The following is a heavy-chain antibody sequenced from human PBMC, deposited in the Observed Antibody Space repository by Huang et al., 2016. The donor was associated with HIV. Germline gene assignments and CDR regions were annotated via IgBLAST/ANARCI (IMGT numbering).Heavy chain of an antibody. CDR3: ASSDVDFRSAYYIMDD. Sequence: QVQLVQSGAEVKKPGSSVKVSCRASGGSFSKYAFSWVRQAPGHGLGWMGGFIPLFGTADYVQKFQGRVTITADESTSTAYMELSSLRSEDTAVYYCASSDVDFRSAYYIMDDWGQGTQVTVSS. J-gene: IGHJ4*02. D-gene: IGHD3-3*01. CDR1: GGSFSKYA. V-gene: IGHV1-69*01. CDR2: FIPLFGTA.